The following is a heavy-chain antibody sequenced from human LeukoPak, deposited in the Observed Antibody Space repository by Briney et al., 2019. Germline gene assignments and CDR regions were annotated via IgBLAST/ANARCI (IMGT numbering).Heavy chain of an antibody. Sequence: LSLTCTVSGGSISSSAYHWGWIRQPPGTGLEWGAVISYDGSNKWYADSVKGRFTISRDNSKNMLYLQLSSLRAEDTAVYYCARDQWPIDTFDIWGQGTMVTVSS. V-gene: IGHV3-30*04. CDR1: GGSISSSA. CDR3: ARDQWPIDTFDI. D-gene: IGHD6-19*01. J-gene: IGHJ3*02. CDR2: ISYDGSNK.